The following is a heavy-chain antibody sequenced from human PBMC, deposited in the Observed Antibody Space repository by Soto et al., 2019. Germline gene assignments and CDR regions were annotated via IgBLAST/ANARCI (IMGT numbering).Heavy chain of an antibody. CDR2: IYYSGST. CDR1: GGSISSSSYY. V-gene: IGHV4-39*01. CDR3: VILWYSGYEPPFAY. J-gene: IGHJ4*02. Sequence: SETLSLTCTVSGGSISSSSYYWGWIRQPPGKGLEWIGSIYYSGSTNYNPSLKSRVTISVDTSKNQFSLKLSSVTAADTAVYYCVILWYSGYEPPFAYWGQGTLVTVSS. D-gene: IGHD5-12*01.